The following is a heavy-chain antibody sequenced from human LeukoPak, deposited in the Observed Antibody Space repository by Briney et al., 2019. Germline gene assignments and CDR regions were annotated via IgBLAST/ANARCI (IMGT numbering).Heavy chain of an antibody. V-gene: IGHV4-59*01. CDR1: GGSMSSYY. CDR3: ARGLTIYDILTAYYTFPYFDY. J-gene: IGHJ4*02. Sequence: SETLSLTCSVSGGSMSSYYWSWIRQPPGKGLEWIGYIYYSGSTNYNPSLKSRVTISVATSKNQFSLNLSCVTAADTAVYYCARGLTIYDILTAYYTFPYFDYWGQGTLVTVSS. CDR2: IYYSGST. D-gene: IGHD3-9*01.